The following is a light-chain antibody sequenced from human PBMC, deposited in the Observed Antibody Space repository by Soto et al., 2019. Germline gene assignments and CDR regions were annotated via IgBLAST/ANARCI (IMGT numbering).Light chain of an antibody. CDR2: RDN. V-gene: IGLV1-47*01. CDR1: SSNIGSNY. CDR3: AAWEDSRRVV. J-gene: IGLJ3*02. Sequence: QAVVTQPPSASGTPGQRVTISCSGSSSNIGSNYVYWYQQFPGTAPKLLIYRDNHRPSGVPDRFSGSKSGTSASLTISGLRSEDEADYHCAAWEDSRRVVFGGGTKVTVL.